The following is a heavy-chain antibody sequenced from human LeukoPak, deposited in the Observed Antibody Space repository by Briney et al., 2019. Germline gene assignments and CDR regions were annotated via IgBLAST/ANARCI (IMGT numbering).Heavy chain of an antibody. J-gene: IGHJ4*02. CDR3: ARDGTSGYDGFDY. CDR2: ISSSSSYI. D-gene: IGHD5-12*01. CDR1: GFTFSSYS. V-gene: IGHV3-21*01. Sequence: GGSLRLSCAASGFTFSSYSMNWVRQAPGKGLEWVSSISSSSSYIYYADSVKGRFTISRDNAKNSLYLQMNSLRAEDTAVYYCARDGTSGYDGFDYWGQGTLVTVPS.